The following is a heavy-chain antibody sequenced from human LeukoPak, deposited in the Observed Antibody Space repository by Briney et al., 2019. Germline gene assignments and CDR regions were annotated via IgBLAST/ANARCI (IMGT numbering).Heavy chain of an antibody. CDR1: GLTFSSYW. J-gene: IGHJ4*02. V-gene: IGHV3-7*01. D-gene: IGHD4-17*01. CDR2: IKQDGSEK. CDR3: ASTYGYRYYFDY. Sequence: GGSLTLSCAASGLTFSSYWMSCVRQAPGKGLEWVANIKQDGSEKYYVDSVKGRFTISRDNDKNSLYLQRNSLGAEDTALYYCASTYGYRYYFDYWGQGTLVTVSS.